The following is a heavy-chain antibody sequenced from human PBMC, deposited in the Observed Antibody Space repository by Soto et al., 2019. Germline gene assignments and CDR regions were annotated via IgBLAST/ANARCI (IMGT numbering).Heavy chain of an antibody. V-gene: IGHV1-69*01. Sequence: QVQLVQSGAEVKKPGSSVKVSCKASGGTFSSYAISWVRQAPGQGLEWMGGIIPIFGTANYAQKFQGRVTITADESKSTAYMELSSLRSKDTAVYYCARSVGLNGDPSYYYYGMDVWGQGTTVTVSS. CDR3: ARSVGLNGDPSYYYYGMDV. CDR2: IIPIFGTA. D-gene: IGHD3-10*01. J-gene: IGHJ6*02. CDR1: GGTFSSYA.